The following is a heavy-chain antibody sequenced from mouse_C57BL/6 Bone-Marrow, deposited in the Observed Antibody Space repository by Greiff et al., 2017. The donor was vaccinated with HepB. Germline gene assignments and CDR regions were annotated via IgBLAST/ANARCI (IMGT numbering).Heavy chain of an antibody. CDR1: GYTFTSYW. V-gene: IGHV1-50*01. CDR2: IDPSDSYT. D-gene: IGHD1-1*01. J-gene: IGHJ4*01. CDR3: ARPDYYGSSLYAMDY. Sequence: VQLQQSGAELVKPGASVKLSCKASGYTFTSYWMQWVKQRPGQGLEWIGEIDPSDSYTNYNQKFKGKATLTVDTSSSTAYMQLSSLTSEDSAVYYCARPDYYGSSLYAMDYWGQGTSVTVSS.